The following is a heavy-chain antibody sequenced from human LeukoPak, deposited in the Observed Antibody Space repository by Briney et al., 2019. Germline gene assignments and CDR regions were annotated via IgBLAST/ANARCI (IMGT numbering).Heavy chain of an antibody. CDR1: GFIASSNY. D-gene: IGHD6-13*01. CDR3: ARDSRGSSWFFDY. Sequence: PGGSLRLTCVVSGFIASSNYMNWVRQAPGKGLEWVSYISSSGRTFYYADSVKGRFTISRDNGKNSLYLQMNSLRVEDTAVYYCARDSRGSSWFFDYWGQGALVTVSS. V-gene: IGHV3-48*01. J-gene: IGHJ4*02. CDR2: ISSSGRTF.